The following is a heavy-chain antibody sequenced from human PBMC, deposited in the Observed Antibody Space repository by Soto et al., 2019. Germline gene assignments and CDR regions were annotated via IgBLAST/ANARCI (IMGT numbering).Heavy chain of an antibody. J-gene: IGHJ6*02. V-gene: IGHV3-23*01. D-gene: IGHD3-9*01. CDR2: ISGSGGSA. CDR1: GVTFSGYA. Sequence: XGSLRLSCADSGVTFSGYAMSWVRQAPGKGLEWVSAISGSGGSAYYADSVKGRFTISRDNSKNTLYLQMNSLRAEDTAVYYCAKDRVLRYFDWLSQTYGMDVWGQGTTVTVSS. CDR3: AKDRVLRYFDWLSQTYGMDV.